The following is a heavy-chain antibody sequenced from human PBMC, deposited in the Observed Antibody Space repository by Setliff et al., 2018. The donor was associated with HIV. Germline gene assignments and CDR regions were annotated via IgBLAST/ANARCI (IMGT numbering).Heavy chain of an antibody. CDR1: GGSSSTHY. J-gene: IGHJ5*02. CDR2: VYYNGAT. Sequence: SEILSLTCTVSGGSSSTHYWAWIRQPPGKGLEWIGSVYYNGATDHNPSLKSRVTISVDTSNQQFSLKLSSVTAADTAVYYCARHEGYNDFLTGYFRYKWYDPWGQGTLVTVSS. CDR3: ARHEGYNDFLTGYFRYKWYDP. V-gene: IGHV4-39*01. D-gene: IGHD3-9*01.